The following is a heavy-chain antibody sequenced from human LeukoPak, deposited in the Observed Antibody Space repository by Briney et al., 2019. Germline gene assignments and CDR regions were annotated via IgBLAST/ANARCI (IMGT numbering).Heavy chain of an antibody. J-gene: IGHJ4*02. CDR2: MNPNGGNT. V-gene: IGHV1-8*01. CDR3: ATNHREYSSGWYYFGY. Sequence: GASVKVSCKASGYTFTSYDINWVRQAAGQGLEWMGWMNPNGGNTGYAQKFQGRVTMTEDTSTDTAYMELSSLRSEDTAVYYCATNHREYSSGWYYFGYWGQGTLVTVSS. CDR1: GYTFTSYD. D-gene: IGHD6-19*01.